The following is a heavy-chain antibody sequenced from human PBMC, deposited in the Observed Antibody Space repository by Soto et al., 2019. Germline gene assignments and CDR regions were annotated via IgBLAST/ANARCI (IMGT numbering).Heavy chain of an antibody. CDR2: ISGSGGST. D-gene: IGHD1-26*01. J-gene: IGHJ4*02. CDR1: GFTFSSYG. Sequence: EVQLLESGGGLVQPGGSLRLSCAASGFTFSSYGMSWVRQAPGKGLEWVSSISGSGGSTYYADSVKGRFTISRDNSKNTLYRQMNSLRAEDTAVYYCAKASAPGGTYFPLWFWGQGTLVTVSS. V-gene: IGHV3-23*01. CDR3: AKASAPGGTYFPLWF.